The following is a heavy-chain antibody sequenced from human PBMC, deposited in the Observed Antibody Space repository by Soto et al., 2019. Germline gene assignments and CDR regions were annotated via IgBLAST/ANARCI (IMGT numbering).Heavy chain of an antibody. CDR1: GFTFSSYG. Sequence: PGGSLRLSCAASGFTFSSYGMHWVRQAPGKGLEWVAVISYDGSNKYYADSVKGRFTISRDNSKNTLYLQMNSLRAEDTAVYYCAKGSNWNARHLDYWGQGTLVTVSS. CDR3: AKGSNWNARHLDY. J-gene: IGHJ4*02. CDR2: ISYDGSNK. D-gene: IGHD1-20*01. V-gene: IGHV3-30*18.